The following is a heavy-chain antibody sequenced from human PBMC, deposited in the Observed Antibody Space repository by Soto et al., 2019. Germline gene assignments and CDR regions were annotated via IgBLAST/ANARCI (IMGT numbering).Heavy chain of an antibody. D-gene: IGHD6-19*01. J-gene: IGHJ6*02. Sequence: GASVKVSCKVSGYTLTELSMHWVRQAPGKGLEWMGGFDPEDGETIYAQKFQGRVTMTEDTSTDTAYMELSSLRSEDTAVYYCATGASGYSSGWYYYYGKDVWGQGTTVTVSS. CDR3: ATGASGYSSGWYYYYGKDV. V-gene: IGHV1-24*01. CDR1: GYTLTELS. CDR2: FDPEDGET.